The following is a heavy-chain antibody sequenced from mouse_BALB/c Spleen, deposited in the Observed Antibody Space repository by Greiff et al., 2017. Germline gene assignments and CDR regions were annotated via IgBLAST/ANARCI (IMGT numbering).Heavy chain of an antibody. CDR3: AREGHYVRGAMDY. Sequence: QVQLKQSGAELVRPGTSVKISCKASGYTFTNYWLGWVKQRPGHGLEWIGDIYPGGGYTNYNEKFKGKATLTADTSSSTAYMQLSSLTSEDSAVYFCAREGHYVRGAMDYWGQGTSVTVSS. J-gene: IGHJ4*01. D-gene: IGHD1-1*01. CDR2: IYPGGGYT. V-gene: IGHV1-63*02. CDR1: GYTFTNYW.